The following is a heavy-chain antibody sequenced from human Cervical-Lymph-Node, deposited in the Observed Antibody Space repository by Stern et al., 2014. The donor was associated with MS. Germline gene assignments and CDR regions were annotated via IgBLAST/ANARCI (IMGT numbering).Heavy chain of an antibody. Sequence: QVQLQESGPGLVKPSGTLSLTCAVSGDSISSSNWWSWVRQSPGKGLEWVGDIYHAGTTNYNSTLKSRLTISQHNSKNQFSLNLTFVTAADTAVYYCVRALGSSSFRYWFDPWGQGTLVIVSS. V-gene: IGHV4-4*02. CDR3: VRALGSSSFRYWFDP. J-gene: IGHJ5*02. CDR2: IYHAGTT. CDR1: GDSISSSNW. D-gene: IGHD6-13*01.